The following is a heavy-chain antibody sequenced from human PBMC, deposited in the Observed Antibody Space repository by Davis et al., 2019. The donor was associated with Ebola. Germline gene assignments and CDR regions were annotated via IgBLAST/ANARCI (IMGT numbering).Heavy chain of an antibody. CDR2: IYYSGST. CDR3: ARRTRIAAAGTDY. CDR1: GGSISSYY. J-gene: IGHJ4*02. Sequence: SETLSLTCTVSGGSISSYYWSWIRQPPGKGLEWIGYIYYSGSTNYNPSLKSRVTISVDTSKNQFSLKLSSVTAADTAVYYCARRTRIAAAGTDYWGQETLVTVSS. V-gene: IGHV4-59*01. D-gene: IGHD6-13*01.